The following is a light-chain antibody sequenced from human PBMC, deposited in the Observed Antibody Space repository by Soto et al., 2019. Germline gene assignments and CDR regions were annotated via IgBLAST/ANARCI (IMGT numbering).Light chain of an antibody. J-gene: IGKJ3*01. V-gene: IGKV3-15*01. CDR1: QSVSSN. CDR3: QQYNNWPRT. Sequence: EIVMTQSQATLSVSPGERATLSCRASQSVSSNLAWYQQKPGQAPRLLIYGASTRATGIPARFSGSGSGTEFTLTISSLQSEDFAVYYCQQYNNWPRTFGPGTKVDIK. CDR2: GAS.